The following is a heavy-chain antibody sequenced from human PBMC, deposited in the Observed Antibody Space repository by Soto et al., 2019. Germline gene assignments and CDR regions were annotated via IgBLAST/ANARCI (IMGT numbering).Heavy chain of an antibody. Sequence: ASVKVSCKISEYTLIEVSMHWVRQAPGKGLEWMGGFDPEHGETIFAQKFQGRFTLTEDTSIDTAYMELSSLSSEDTAVYYCAPDPLAGLPPRYGSCGRGTLVTVSS. CDR2: FDPEHGET. CDR3: APDPLAGLPPRYGS. CDR1: EYTLIEVS. D-gene: IGHD6-19*01. J-gene: IGHJ5*02. V-gene: IGHV1-24*01.